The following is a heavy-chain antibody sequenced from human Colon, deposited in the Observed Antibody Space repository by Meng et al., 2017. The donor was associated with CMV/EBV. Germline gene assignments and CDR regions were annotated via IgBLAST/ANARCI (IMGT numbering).Heavy chain of an antibody. D-gene: IGHD2/OR15-2a*01. CDR2: IYNTGTT. CDR1: GGSINNADSW. J-gene: IGHJ6*03. Sequence: QVHLQESGPGLVKPSPXLSLTCHVIGGSINNADSWWTWIRQPPGKGLEWIGHIYNTGTTNHNPSLKSRATLSLDTSKNQFSLKLSSVTAADTAVYYCVRYFLGLKYYYMDVRGKGTTVTVSS. CDR3: VRYFLGLKYYYMDV. V-gene: IGHV4-30-4*08.